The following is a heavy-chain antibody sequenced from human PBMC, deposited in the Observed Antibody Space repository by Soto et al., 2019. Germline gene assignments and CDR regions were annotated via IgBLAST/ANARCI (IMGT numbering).Heavy chain of an antibody. V-gene: IGHV3-53*02. CDR1: GFNVSSKY. J-gene: IGHJ4*02. Sequence: EVQLVETGGGLIQPGGSLSLSCAASGFNVSSKYMHWVRQAPGKGLQWVSLTYTGGNSFYASSVKGRFIVSRDISKNTLYLQMNSLSSEYTAVYYFARERFPYGLDYWGQGSLVTVSS. CDR3: ARERFPYGLDY. D-gene: IGHD3-10*01. CDR2: TYTGGNS.